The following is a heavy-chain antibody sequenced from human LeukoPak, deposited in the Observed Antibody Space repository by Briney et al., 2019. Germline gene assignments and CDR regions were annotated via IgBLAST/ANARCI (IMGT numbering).Heavy chain of an antibody. V-gene: IGHV3-9*01. CDR1: GFTFDDYA. CDR3: AKDIGPLYYYGSGSSFDY. Sequence: GGSLRLSCAASGFTFDDYAMHWVRQAPGKGLEWVSGISWNSGSIDYADSVKGRFTTSRDNAKNSLYLQMNSLRAEDTALYYCAKDIGPLYYYGSGSSFDYWGQGSLVTVSS. D-gene: IGHD3-10*01. CDR2: ISWNSGSI. J-gene: IGHJ4*02.